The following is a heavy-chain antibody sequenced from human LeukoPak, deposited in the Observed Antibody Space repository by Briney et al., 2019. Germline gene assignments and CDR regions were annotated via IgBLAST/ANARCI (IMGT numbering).Heavy chain of an antibody. D-gene: IGHD6-13*01. CDR2: ISYDGSNK. J-gene: IGHJ4*02. CDR1: GFTFSSYG. CDR3: AKQRPGIAAAGLDY. V-gene: IGHV3-30*18. Sequence: PGGSLRLSCAASGFTFSSYGMHWVRQAPGKGLEWVAVISYDGSNKYYADSVRGRFTISRDNSKNTLYLQMNSLRAEDTAVYYCAKQRPGIAAAGLDYWGQGTLVTVSS.